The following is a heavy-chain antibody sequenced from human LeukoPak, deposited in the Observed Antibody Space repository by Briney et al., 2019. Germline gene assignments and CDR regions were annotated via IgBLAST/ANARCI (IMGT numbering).Heavy chain of an antibody. V-gene: IGHV1-18*01. J-gene: IGHJ4*02. CDR2: ISTYNGNT. Sequence: ASVKVSCKASGYTFSDYGTSWVRQAPGQGLEWMGWISTYNGNTNYAQKLQGRVAINTDTSTSTAYMELRSLRSDDTAVYYCARDCDRSGYYCYWGQGTLVTVSS. D-gene: IGHD3-22*01. CDR1: GYTFSDYG. CDR3: ARDCDRSGYYCY.